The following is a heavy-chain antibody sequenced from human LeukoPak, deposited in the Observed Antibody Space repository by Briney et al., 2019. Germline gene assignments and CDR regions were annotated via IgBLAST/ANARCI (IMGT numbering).Heavy chain of an antibody. CDR1: GGSISSSNYY. D-gene: IGHD6-19*01. Sequence: SETLSLTCTVSGGSISSSNYYWGWIRQPPGKGLEWIGSIYYSGSTYYNPSLKSRVTISVDTSKNQFSLKLSSVTAADTAVYYCARSGWYRGAFDIWGQGTMVTVSS. V-gene: IGHV4-39*01. J-gene: IGHJ3*02. CDR3: ARSGWYRGAFDI. CDR2: IYYSGST.